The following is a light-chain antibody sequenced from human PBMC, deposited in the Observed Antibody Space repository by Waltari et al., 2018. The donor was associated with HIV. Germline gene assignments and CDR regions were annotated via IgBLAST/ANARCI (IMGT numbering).Light chain of an antibody. CDR2: RNN. J-gene: IGLJ3*02. Sequence: QSVLTQPPSASGTPGQRVTISCSGSSSNIGTNYVYWYQQLPGTAPKLLIYRNNQRPSGVPDRSSGPKSGTSASLAIIGLRSEDEADYYCAAWDDTRGVFGGGTKLPVL. V-gene: IGLV1-47*01. CDR3: AAWDDTRGV. CDR1: SSNIGTNY.